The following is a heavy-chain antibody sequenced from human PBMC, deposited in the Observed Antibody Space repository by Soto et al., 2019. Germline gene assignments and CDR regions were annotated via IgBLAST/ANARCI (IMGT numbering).Heavy chain of an antibody. V-gene: IGHV4-59*01. Sequence: QVQLQESGPGLVKPSETLSLTCTVSGGSISSYYWSWIRQPPGKGLEWIGYIYYSGSTKYNPSLKSRVTISVDTSKHQFSLKLSSVTAADTAVYYCARDKVNIGVDGIHYFYGMDVWGQGNTVTVSS. CDR2: IYYSGST. CDR3: ARDKVNIGVDGIHYFYGMDV. J-gene: IGHJ6*02. CDR1: GGSISSYY. D-gene: IGHD6-19*01.